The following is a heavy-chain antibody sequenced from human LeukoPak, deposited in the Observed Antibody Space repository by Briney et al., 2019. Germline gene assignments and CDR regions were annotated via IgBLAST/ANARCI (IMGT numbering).Heavy chain of an antibody. J-gene: IGHJ5*02. CDR3: ARESGTSFDP. V-gene: IGHV3-9*01. Sequence: GGSLRLSCAASGFTFDDYVMHWVRQAPGKGLEWVSGITWNSDTIAYADSVKGRFTISRDNSKNTLYLQMNSLRAEDTAVYYCARESGTSFDPWGQGTLVTVSS. CDR1: GFTFDDYV. CDR2: ITWNSDTI. D-gene: IGHD1-1*01.